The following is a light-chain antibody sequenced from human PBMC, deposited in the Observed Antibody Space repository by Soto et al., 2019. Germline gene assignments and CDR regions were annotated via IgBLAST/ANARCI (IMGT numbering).Light chain of an antibody. V-gene: IGKV1-39*01. Sequence: DIQMTQSPSFLSASVGDRVTITCRASQSISSYLNWYQQKPGKAPNLLIYTASTLQSGVPSRFSGRGSGTDFTLTISSLQPEDFATYYCQQSYSSPITFGQGTRLEIK. CDR3: QQSYSSPIT. CDR2: TAS. J-gene: IGKJ5*01. CDR1: QSISSY.